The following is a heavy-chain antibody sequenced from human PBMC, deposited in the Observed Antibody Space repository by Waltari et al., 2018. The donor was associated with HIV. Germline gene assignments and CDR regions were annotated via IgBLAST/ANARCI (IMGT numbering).Heavy chain of an antibody. CDR1: GGSINRGSYY. V-gene: IGHV4-61*02. J-gene: IGHJ4*02. CDR2: IYNSGST. Sequence: QVQLQESGPGLVKPSQTLSLTCTVSGGSINRGSYYWRWIRPPAGKGLEWIVRIYNSGSTTYNHSLKSRVTISVDTSKNQFSLKLSSVTAADTAVYYCAREPLEGNCRPLDFWCQGTLVTVSS. CDR3: AREPLEGNCRPLDF. D-gene: IGHD1-7*01.